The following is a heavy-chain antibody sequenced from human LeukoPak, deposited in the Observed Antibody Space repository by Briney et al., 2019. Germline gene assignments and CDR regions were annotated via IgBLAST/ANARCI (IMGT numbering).Heavy chain of an antibody. CDR3: ARDHYDILTGYYFSPYYYYYYMDV. J-gene: IGHJ6*03. D-gene: IGHD3-9*01. V-gene: IGHV3-7*01. CDR2: IKQDGSEK. CDR1: GFTFSSYW. Sequence: PGGSLRLSCAASGFTFSSYWMSWVRQAPGKGLEWVANIKQDGSEKYYVDSVKGRFTISRDNAKNSLYLQMNSLRAEDTAVYYCARDHYDILTGYYFSPYYYYYYMDVWGKGTTVTVSS.